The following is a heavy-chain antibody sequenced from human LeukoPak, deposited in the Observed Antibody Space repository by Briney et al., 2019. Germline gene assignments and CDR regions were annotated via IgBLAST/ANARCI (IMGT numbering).Heavy chain of an antibody. Sequence: PGGSLRLSCAASGFTFNRNAISWVRQAPGQGLEWVSTIGGSGDKTFYADSVKGRFTISRDTSKNMVHLQMNSLTGEDTALYYCVRRGDASSGWGDHDFWGQGALATVCS. CDR1: GFTFNRNA. CDR2: IGGSGDKT. V-gene: IGHV3-23*01. CDR3: VRRGDASSGWGDHDF. D-gene: IGHD6-19*01. J-gene: IGHJ4*02.